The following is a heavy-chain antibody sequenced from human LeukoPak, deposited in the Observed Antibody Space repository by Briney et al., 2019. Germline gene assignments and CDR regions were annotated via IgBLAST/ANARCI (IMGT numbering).Heavy chain of an antibody. V-gene: IGHV3-23*01. D-gene: IGHD6-13*01. CDR1: GFTFSSYE. CDR2: ISGFGGAT. J-gene: IGHJ4*02. Sequence: GGSLRLSCAASGFTFSSYEMNWVRQAPGKGLEWVSGISGFGGATNYADSVKGRVTISRDNSKNTLYLQMNSLRAEDTAVYYCAKEGDSSSWYEDWGQGTLVIFSS. CDR3: AKEGDSSSWYED.